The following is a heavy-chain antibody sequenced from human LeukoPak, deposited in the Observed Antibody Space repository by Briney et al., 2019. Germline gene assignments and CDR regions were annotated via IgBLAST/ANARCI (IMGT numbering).Heavy chain of an antibody. Sequence: GGSLRLSCAASGFTFSSYTFSTYAMSWVRQAPGKGLEWVSAVSGSGVSTYYADSVKGRFTISRDNSKNTLSLQMNGLRAEDTAVYYCAKGVEDSGIYYYYYMDVWGKGTTVTVSS. CDR3: AKGVEDSGIYYYYYMDV. V-gene: IGHV3-23*01. J-gene: IGHJ6*03. D-gene: IGHD2-15*01. CDR1: GFTFSSYTFSTYA. CDR2: VSGSGVST.